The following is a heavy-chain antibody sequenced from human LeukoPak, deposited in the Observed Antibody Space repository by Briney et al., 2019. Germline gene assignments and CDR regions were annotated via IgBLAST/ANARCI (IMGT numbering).Heavy chain of an antibody. CDR3: ARELLPAVTEGWFDP. D-gene: IGHD2-2*01. V-gene: IGHV1-2*02. J-gene: IGHJ5*02. Sequence: ASVKVSCKASRYTFIGYYMHWVRQAPGQGPEWMGWINPNSGGTNYAQNFEGRVTMTRDTSISTAYMELSRLTSDDTAVYYCARELLPAVTEGWFDPWGQGTLVTVSS. CDR1: RYTFIGYY. CDR2: INPNSGGT.